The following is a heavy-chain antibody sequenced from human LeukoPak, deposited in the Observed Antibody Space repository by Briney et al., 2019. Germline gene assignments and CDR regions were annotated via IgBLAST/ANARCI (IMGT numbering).Heavy chain of an antibody. D-gene: IGHD6-19*01. CDR1: GGTFSSYA. CDR2: IIPIFGTA. CDR3: ARDGESSGWYSGSYYYYYMDV. J-gene: IGHJ6*03. Sequence: SVKVSCKASGGTFSSYAISWVRQAPGQGLEWMGGIIPIFGTANYAQKFQGRVTITADKSTSTAYMELSSLRSEDMAVYYCARDGESSGWYSGSYYYYYMDVWGKGTTVTISS. V-gene: IGHV1-69*06.